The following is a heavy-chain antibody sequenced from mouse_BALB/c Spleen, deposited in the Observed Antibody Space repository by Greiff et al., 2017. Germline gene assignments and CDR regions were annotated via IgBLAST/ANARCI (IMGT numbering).Heavy chain of an antibody. V-gene: IGHV3-2*02. CDR2: ISYSGST. CDR3: ARSYGKSLDY. D-gene: IGHD2-1*01. CDR1: GYSITSDYA. J-gene: IGHJ2*01. Sequence: EVQLQESGPGLVKPSQSLSLTFTVSGYSITSDYAWNWIRQFPGNKLEWMGYISYSGSTSYNPSLKSRISITRDTSKNQFFLQLNSVTTEDTATYYCARSYGKSLDYWGQGTTLTVSS.